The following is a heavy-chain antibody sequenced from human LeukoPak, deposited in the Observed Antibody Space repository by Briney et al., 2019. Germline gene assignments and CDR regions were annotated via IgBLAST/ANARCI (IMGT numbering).Heavy chain of an antibody. D-gene: IGHD6-19*01. Sequence: ASVKVSCKASGYTFTSYDINWVRQATGQGLEWMGWMNPNSGNTGYAQKFQGRVTMTRNTSISTAYMELSSLRSEDTAVYYCARGGIAVAGTSGDYWGQGTPVTVSS. CDR1: GYTFTSYD. V-gene: IGHV1-8*01. CDR3: ARGGIAVAGTSGDY. CDR2: MNPNSGNT. J-gene: IGHJ4*02.